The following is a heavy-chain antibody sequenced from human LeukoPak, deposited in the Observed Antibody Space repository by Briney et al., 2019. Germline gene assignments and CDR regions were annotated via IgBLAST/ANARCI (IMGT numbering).Heavy chain of an antibody. Sequence: SETLSLTCTVSGGSISSYYWGWIRQPPGKGLEWIGSIYYSGSTYYNPSLKSRVTISVDTSKNQFSLKLSSVTAADTAVYYCARVISGGLGYFDYWDQGTLVTVSS. CDR1: GGSISSYY. CDR3: ARVISGGLGYFDY. J-gene: IGHJ4*02. V-gene: IGHV4-39*07. D-gene: IGHD1-26*01. CDR2: IYYSGST.